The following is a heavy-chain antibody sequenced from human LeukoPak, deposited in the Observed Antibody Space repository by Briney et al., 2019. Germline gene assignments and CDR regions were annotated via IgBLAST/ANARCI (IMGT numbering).Heavy chain of an antibody. Sequence: GESLKISCKVSGYSFSNYWIGWLRQLPGKGLEWMGIIYPEDSDTRYSPSFQGQVSLSADKSTSTAYLQWGSLKASDSAMYYCATNTMFRGIHAFDIWGQGTMVTVSS. J-gene: IGHJ3*02. V-gene: IGHV5-51*01. CDR3: ATNTMFRGIHAFDI. CDR2: IYPEDSDT. CDR1: GYSFSNYW. D-gene: IGHD3-10*01.